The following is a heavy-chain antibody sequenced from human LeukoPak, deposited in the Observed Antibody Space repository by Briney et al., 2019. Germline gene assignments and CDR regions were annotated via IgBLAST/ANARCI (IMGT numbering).Heavy chain of an antibody. Sequence: PGGSLRLSCAASGYIFSSYTMHWVRQAPGKGLEWVAVISYDGSNKYYADSVKGRFTISRDNSKDTLYLQMNSLRAEDTAVYYCAKDLVTMVRGARALACDIWGQGTMVTVSS. D-gene: IGHD3-10*01. V-gene: IGHV3-30-3*01. CDR2: ISYDGSNK. J-gene: IGHJ3*02. CDR3: AKDLVTMVRGARALACDI. CDR1: GYIFSSYT.